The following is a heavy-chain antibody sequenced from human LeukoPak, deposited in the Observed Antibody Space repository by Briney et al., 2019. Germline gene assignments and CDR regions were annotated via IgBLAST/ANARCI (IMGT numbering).Heavy chain of an antibody. CDR2: IYHSGST. V-gene: IGHV4-4*02. CDR1: GVSISNNNW. Sequence: SETLSLTCAVSGVSISNNNWWSWVRQPPGKGLEWIGEIYHSGSTNYNPSLKRRVTISVDTSQDQFSLQLSSLHAADPAVYYCARGDPLGRYFDWLFGENDAFDIWGQGTMVTVSS. D-gene: IGHD3-9*01. CDR3: ARGDPLGRYFDWLFGENDAFDI. J-gene: IGHJ3*02.